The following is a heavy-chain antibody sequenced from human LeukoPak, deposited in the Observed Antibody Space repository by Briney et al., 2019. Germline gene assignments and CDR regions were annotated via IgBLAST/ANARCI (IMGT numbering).Heavy chain of an antibody. CDR3: AGLYSYGSYFDY. V-gene: IGHV3-48*03. Sequence: GGSLRLSCAASGFTFSSYEMNWVRQAPGEGLEWVSYISSSGSTIYYADSVKGRFTISRDNAKNSLYLQMNSLRAEDTAVYYCAGLYSYGSYFDYWGQGTLVTVSS. CDR2: ISSSGSTI. CDR1: GFTFSSYE. D-gene: IGHD5-18*01. J-gene: IGHJ4*02.